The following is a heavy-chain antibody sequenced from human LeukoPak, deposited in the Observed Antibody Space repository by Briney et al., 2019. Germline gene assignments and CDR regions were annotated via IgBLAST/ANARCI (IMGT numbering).Heavy chain of an antibody. CDR2: VSGSGGIT. J-gene: IGHJ6*03. Sequence: GGSLRLSCAASGFTFSSYAMKWVRQAPGKELEWVSSVSGSGGITYYADSVKGRFTISKDKSKSTLYLQMTSLRAEDTAVYHCAKVGCSSSSCSRFYQYMDVWGKGTTVTVSS. V-gene: IGHV3-23*01. CDR3: AKVGCSSSSCSRFYQYMDV. CDR1: GFTFSSYA. D-gene: IGHD2-2*01.